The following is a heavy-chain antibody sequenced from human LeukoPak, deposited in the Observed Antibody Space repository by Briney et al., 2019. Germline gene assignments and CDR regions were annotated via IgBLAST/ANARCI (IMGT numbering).Heavy chain of an antibody. CDR3: ARAFLQQQLVL. V-gene: IGHV4-61*02. CDR1: GGSISSGSYY. CDR2: IYTSGST. J-gene: IGHJ4*02. Sequence: PSETLSLTCTVSGGSISSGSYYWSWIRQPAGKGLEWIGRIYTSGSTNYNPSLKSRVTISVDTSKNKFSLKLSSVTAADTAVYYCARAFLQQQLVLWGQGTLVTVSS. D-gene: IGHD6-13*01.